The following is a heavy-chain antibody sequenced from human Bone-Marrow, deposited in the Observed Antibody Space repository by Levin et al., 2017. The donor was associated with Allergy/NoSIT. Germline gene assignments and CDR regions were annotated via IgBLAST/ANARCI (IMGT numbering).Heavy chain of an antibody. J-gene: IGHJ3*02. CDR1: GGSISSGGYY. Sequence: SETLSLTCSVSGGSISSGGYYWNWIRQHPGKGLEWIGYIYYSGSTSYNPSLKSRITISVDTSKNQFSLKMSSVTAADTAVYYCARDYHDYGIDAFDIWGQGTMVTVSS. CDR2: IYYSGST. V-gene: IGHV4-31*03. CDR3: ARDYHDYGIDAFDI. D-gene: IGHD4-17*01.